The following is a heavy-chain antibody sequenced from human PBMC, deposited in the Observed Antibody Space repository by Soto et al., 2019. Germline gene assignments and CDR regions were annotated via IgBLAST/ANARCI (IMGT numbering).Heavy chain of an antibody. CDR3: ARKAVPDF. CDR2: ITYDATNE. J-gene: IGHJ4*02. Sequence: SLRLSCATSGFIFSSYAMHWVRQAPGKGLEWVAVITYDATNEYYADSVKGRFTISRDNSNNTLSLHMSSLRLADTAVYYCARKAVPDFWGQGTLVTVSS. CDR1: GFIFSSYA. V-gene: IGHV3-30-3*01. D-gene: IGHD6-19*01.